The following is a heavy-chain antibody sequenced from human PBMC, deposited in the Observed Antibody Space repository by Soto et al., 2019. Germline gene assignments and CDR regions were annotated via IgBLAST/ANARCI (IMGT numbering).Heavy chain of an antibody. CDR2: INHSGST. CDR1: GGSFSGYY. CDR3: ARGAYDILTGYLYYMDV. V-gene: IGHV4-34*01. J-gene: IGHJ6*03. D-gene: IGHD3-9*01. Sequence: SETLSLTCAVYGGSFSGYYWSWIRQPPGKGLEWIGEINHSGSTNYNPSLKSRVTISVDTSKNQFSLKLSSVTAADTAVYYCARGAYDILTGYLYYMDVWGKGTTVTVSS.